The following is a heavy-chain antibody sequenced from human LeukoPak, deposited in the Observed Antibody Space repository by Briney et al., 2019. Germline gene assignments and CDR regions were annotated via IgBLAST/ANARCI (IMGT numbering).Heavy chain of an antibody. D-gene: IGHD5-24*01. CDR1: GGSISTYY. Sequence: PSETLSLTCTVSGGSISTYYWSWIRQPPGKGLEWIGYVYYSGSTTYNPSLKSRVTISVDTSKNQFSLKLSSVTAADTAVYYCARDRGDGYNSGYFEYWGQGTLVTVSS. CDR2: VYYSGST. V-gene: IGHV4-59*12. CDR3: ARDRGDGYNSGYFEY. J-gene: IGHJ4*02.